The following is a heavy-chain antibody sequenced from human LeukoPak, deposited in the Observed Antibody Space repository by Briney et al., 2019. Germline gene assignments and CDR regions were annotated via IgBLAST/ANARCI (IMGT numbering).Heavy chain of an antibody. CDR3: ARVTMIGAQEDY. J-gene: IGHJ4*02. V-gene: IGHV4-30-4*01. CDR2: IYYSGST. D-gene: IGHD3-22*01. Sequence: SETLSLTCTVSGGSISSGDYYWSWIRQPPGKGLEWIGYIYYSGSTYYNPSLKGRVTISVDTSKNQFSLKLSSVTAADTAVYYCARVTMIGAQEDYWGQGTLVTVSS. CDR1: GGSISSGDYY.